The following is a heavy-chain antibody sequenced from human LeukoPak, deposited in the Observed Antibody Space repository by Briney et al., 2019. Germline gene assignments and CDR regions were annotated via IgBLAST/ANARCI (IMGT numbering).Heavy chain of an antibody. CDR2: INHSGST. Sequence: SETLSLTCTVSGGSISSYYWSWIRQPPGKGLEWIGEINHSGSTNYNPSLKSRVTISVDTSKNQFSLKLSSVTAADTAVYYCARKKRWPFDYWGQGTLVTVSS. D-gene: IGHD4-23*01. V-gene: IGHV4-34*01. J-gene: IGHJ4*02. CDR3: ARKKRWPFDY. CDR1: GGSISSYY.